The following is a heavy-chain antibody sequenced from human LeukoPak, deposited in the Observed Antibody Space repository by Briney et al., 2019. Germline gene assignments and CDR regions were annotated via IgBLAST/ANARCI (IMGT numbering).Heavy chain of an antibody. CDR1: GGSINNYY. D-gene: IGHD3-22*01. J-gene: IGHJ4*02. Sequence: SETLSLTCIVSGGSINNYYWSWIRQPPGKGLEWIGYIYYTGSTNYSPSLKSRVTISADTSKNQFSLKLRSVTAADTAVYFCARHQGHDFYDSSGYYSFDYWGQGTLVTVSS. V-gene: IGHV4-59*08. CDR2: IYYTGST. CDR3: ARHQGHDFYDSSGYYSFDY.